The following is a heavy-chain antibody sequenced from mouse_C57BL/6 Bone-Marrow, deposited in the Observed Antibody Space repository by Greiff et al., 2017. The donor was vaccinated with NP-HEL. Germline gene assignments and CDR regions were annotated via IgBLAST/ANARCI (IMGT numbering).Heavy chain of an antibody. V-gene: IGHV5-6*01. CDR2: ISSGGSYT. J-gene: IGHJ4*01. CDR1: GFTFSSYG. Sequence: EVKLMESGGDLVKPGGSLKLSCAASGFTFSSYGMSWVRQTPDKRLEWVATISSGGSYTYYPDSVKGRFTISRDNAKNTLYLQRSSLKSEDTAMYYCARHVYAMDYWGQGTSVTVSS. CDR3: ARHVYAMDY.